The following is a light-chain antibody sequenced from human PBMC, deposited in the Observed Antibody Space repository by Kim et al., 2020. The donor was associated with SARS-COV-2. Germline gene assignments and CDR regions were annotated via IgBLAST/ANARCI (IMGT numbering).Light chain of an antibody. Sequence: QSALTQPASVSGSPGQSITISCTGTSSDVGAYHYVSWYQHHPGQAPKLMIYEVNNRPSGVSNRFSGSKSGNTASLTISGLQAEDEADYYCNSYTKSATLVFGGGTQLTVL. CDR3: NSYTKSATLV. V-gene: IGLV2-14*01. CDR1: SSDVGAYHY. CDR2: EVN. J-gene: IGLJ3*02.